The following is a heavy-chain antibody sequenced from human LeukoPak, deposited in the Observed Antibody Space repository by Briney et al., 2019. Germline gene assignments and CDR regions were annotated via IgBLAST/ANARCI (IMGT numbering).Heavy chain of an antibody. CDR1: GFTFSSYS. CDR2: ISSSSSYI. Sequence: GGSLGLSCAASGFTFSSYSMNWVRQAPGKGLEWVSSISSSSSYIYYADSVKGRFTISRDNAKNSLYLQMNSLRAEDTAVYYCAKGRTPNYDFWSALSGGMDVWGQGTTVTVSS. J-gene: IGHJ6*02. V-gene: IGHV3-21*01. CDR3: AKGRTPNYDFWSALSGGMDV. D-gene: IGHD3-3*01.